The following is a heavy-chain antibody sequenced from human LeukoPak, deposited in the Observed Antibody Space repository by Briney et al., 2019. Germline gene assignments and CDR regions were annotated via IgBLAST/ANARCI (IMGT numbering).Heavy chain of an antibody. J-gene: IGHJ6*03. CDR3: ARDRGVGATAYYYYYYMDV. CDR2: ISYSGTT. Sequence: SETLSLTCTVSSASISSSPYYWGWIRQSPGTGLEWIGSISYSGTTYYNPSLKSRVTISVDTSKNHFSLKLSSVTAADTAVYYCARDRGVGATAYYYYYYMDVWGKGTTVTISS. D-gene: IGHD1-26*01. CDR1: SASISSSPYY. V-gene: IGHV4-39*02.